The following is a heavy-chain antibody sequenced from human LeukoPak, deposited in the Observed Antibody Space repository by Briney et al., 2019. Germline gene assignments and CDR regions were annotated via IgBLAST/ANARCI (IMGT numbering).Heavy chain of an antibody. V-gene: IGHV3-7*01. CDR2: IKQDGSEK. D-gene: IGHD2-15*01. CDR1: GFTFSSYW. CDR3: ARAGGRYCSGGSCNDIDY. Sequence: GGSLRLSCAASGFTFSSYWMSWVRQAPGKGLEWVANIKQDGSEKYYVDSLKGRFTISRDNAKNSLYMQMNSLRAEDTAVYYCARAGGRYCSGGSCNDIDYWGQGTLVTVSS. J-gene: IGHJ4*02.